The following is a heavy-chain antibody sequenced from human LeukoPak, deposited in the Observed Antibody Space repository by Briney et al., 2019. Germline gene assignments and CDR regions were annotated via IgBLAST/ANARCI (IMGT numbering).Heavy chain of an antibody. J-gene: IGHJ6*02. V-gene: IGHV1-69*01. CDR3: ARDDPTIFGVVIPYGMDV. CDR2: IIPIFGTA. Sequence: VASVTVSCTASGGTFSSYAISWVRQAPGQGLEWMGGIIPIFGTANYAQKFQGRVTITADESTSTAYMELSSLRSEDTAVYYCARDDPTIFGVVIPYGMDVWGQGTTVTVSS. D-gene: IGHD3-3*01. CDR1: GGTFSSYA.